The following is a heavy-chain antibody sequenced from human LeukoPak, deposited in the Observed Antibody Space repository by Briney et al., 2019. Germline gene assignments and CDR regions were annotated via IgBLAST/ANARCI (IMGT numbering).Heavy chain of an antibody. CDR3: AKTGGSGIVVVISKEYYFDY. Sequence: PSETLSLICTVSGGSISSYHWSWIRQPPGKGLECIGYIYSSGSTNYNPSLKSRVTISVDTSKNQFSLKLSSVTAADTAVYYCAKTGGSGIVVVISKEYYFDYWGQGTLVTVSS. CDR1: GGSISSYH. J-gene: IGHJ4*02. D-gene: IGHD3-22*01. V-gene: IGHV4-59*01. CDR2: IYSSGST.